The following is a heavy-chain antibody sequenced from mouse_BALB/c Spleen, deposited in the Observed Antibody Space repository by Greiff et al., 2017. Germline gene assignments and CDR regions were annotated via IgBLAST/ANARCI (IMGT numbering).Heavy chain of an antibody. CDR3: ARRGYADNSFDY. CDR1: GYTFTSYW. Sequence: VQLQESGAELVKPGASVKLSCKASGYTFTSYWMHWVKQRPGQGLEWIGEINPSNGRTNYNEKFKSKATLTVDKSSSTAYMQLSSLTSEDSAVYYGARRGYADNSFDYWGQGTTLTVSS. CDR2: INPSNGRT. V-gene: IGHV1S81*02. D-gene: IGHD2-10*02. J-gene: IGHJ2*01.